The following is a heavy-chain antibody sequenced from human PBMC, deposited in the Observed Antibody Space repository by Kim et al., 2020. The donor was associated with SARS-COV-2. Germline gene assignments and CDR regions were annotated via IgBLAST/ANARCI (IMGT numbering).Heavy chain of an antibody. CDR1: GGSISSYY. CDR2: IYYSGST. CDR3: ARAVWSLGGMDV. Sequence: SETLSLTCTVSGGSISSYYWSWIRQPPGKGLEWIGYIYYSGSTNYNPSLKSRVTISVDTSKNQFSLKLSSVTAADTAVYYCARAVWSLGGMDVWGQGTTVTVSS. D-gene: IGHD3-16*01. J-gene: IGHJ6*02. V-gene: IGHV4-59*01.